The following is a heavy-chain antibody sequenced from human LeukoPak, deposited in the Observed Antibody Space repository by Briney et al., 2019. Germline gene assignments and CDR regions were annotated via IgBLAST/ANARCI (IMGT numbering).Heavy chain of an antibody. CDR2: INPSGGTSAGT. D-gene: IGHD2-15*01. J-gene: IGHJ5*02. CDR3: ARSPMMSCTPTRCVGSWFDP. CDR1: GNTFTSDY. Sequence: ASVTVSCKAAGNTFTSDYMHWERQAPAQGLEWMGMINPSGGTSAGTRYAQRFQGRLTVTSDASTSTVYMDLGSPRSEDTALYYCARSPMMSCTPTRCVGSWFDPWGQGTLVTFS. V-gene: IGHV1-46*01.